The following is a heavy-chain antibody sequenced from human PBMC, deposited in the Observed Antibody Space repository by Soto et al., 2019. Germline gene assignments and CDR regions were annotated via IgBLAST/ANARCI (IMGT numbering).Heavy chain of an antibody. CDR3: ASPQTGWFGELFYY. CDR2: IYYSGST. CDR1: GGSISSSSYY. Sequence: SETLSLTCTVSGGSISSSSYYWGWIRQPPGKGLEWIGSIYYSGSTYYNPSLKSRVTISVDTSKNQFSLKLSSVTAADTAVYYCASPQTGWFGELFYYWGQGTLVTVSS. V-gene: IGHV4-39*01. D-gene: IGHD3-10*01. J-gene: IGHJ4*02.